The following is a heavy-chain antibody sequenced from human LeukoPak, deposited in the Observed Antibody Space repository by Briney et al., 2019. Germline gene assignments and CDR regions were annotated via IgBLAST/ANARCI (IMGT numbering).Heavy chain of an antibody. D-gene: IGHD3-22*01. Sequence: SETLSLTCTVSGGSISSYYWSWIRQPPGKGLEWIGYIYYSGSTNYNPSLKSRVTISVDTSMNQFSLKLSSVTAADTAVYYCASLHYYDSSGYYYPTDYWGQGTLVTVSS. J-gene: IGHJ4*02. CDR3: ASLHYYDSSGYYYPTDY. V-gene: IGHV4-59*01. CDR1: GGSISSYY. CDR2: IYYSGST.